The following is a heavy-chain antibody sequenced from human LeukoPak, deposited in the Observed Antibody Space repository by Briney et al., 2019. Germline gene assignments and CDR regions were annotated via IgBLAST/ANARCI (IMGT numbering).Heavy chain of an antibody. CDR1: GFTFRNYW. V-gene: IGHV3-23*01. CDR2: ISGSGGST. D-gene: IGHD2-21*01. J-gene: IGHJ5*02. CDR3: RCGGGWFDP. Sequence: GGSLRLSCAASGFTFRNYWMSWVRQAPGKGLEWVSAISGSGGSTYYADSVKGRFTISRDNSKNTLYLQMNSLRAEDTAVYYCRCGGGWFDPWGQGTLVTVSS.